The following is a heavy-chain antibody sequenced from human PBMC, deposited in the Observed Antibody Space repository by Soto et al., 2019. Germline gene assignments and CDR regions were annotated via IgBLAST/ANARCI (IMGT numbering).Heavy chain of an antibody. CDR2: IIPIFGTA. Sequence: KVSSKASGGTFSSYAISWVRQAPGQGLEWMGGIIPIFGTANYAQKFQGRVTITADESTSTAYMELSSLRSEDMAVYYCASTTTVVTHDYYYGMDVWGQGTTVTVSS. V-gene: IGHV1-69*01. D-gene: IGHD4-17*01. CDR1: GGTFSSYA. CDR3: ASTTTVVTHDYYYGMDV. J-gene: IGHJ6*02.